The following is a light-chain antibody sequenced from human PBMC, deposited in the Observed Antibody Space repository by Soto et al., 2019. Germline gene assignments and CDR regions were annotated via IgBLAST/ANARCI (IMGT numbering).Light chain of an antibody. V-gene: IGKV2-30*01. J-gene: IGKJ2*01. Sequence: DVVMTQSPLSLPVTLGQPASISCRSSQSIVYSDGNTYLNWFQQRPGQSPRRLIYKVSNRDSGVPDRFSGSGSVTDFTLKISRVEAEDVGVYYCMQGTHWSRYTFGQGTKLEIK. CDR2: KVS. CDR3: MQGTHWSRYT. CDR1: QSIVYSDGNTY.